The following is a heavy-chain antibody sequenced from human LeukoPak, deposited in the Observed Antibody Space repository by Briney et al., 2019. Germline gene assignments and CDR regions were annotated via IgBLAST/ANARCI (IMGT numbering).Heavy chain of an antibody. CDR1: GDSVSSLNGA. Sequence: SQTLSLTCAISGDSVSSLNGAWNWIRQFPSRGLEWLGRTYYRSKWYSDYAPSMRGRISINADTSKNQFSLQLNSVTPEDTAVYYCARDLGNTGWYTFEYWGQGTLVTVSS. V-gene: IGHV6-1*01. D-gene: IGHD6-19*01. CDR2: TYYRSKWYS. CDR3: ARDLGNTGWYTFEY. J-gene: IGHJ4*02.